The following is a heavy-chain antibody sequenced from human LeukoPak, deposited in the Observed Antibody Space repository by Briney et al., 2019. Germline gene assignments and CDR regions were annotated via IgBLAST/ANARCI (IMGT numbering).Heavy chain of an antibody. CDR2: IHYSGST. Sequence: SETLSLTCTVSGGSIRSYYWSWIRQPPGKGLEWIGYIHYSGSTNYNPSLKSRVTISVDTSKNQFSLKLSSVTAADTAVYYCARDRQNDYGDYVYFDYWGQGTLVTVSS. J-gene: IGHJ4*02. CDR1: GGSIRSYY. V-gene: IGHV4-59*01. CDR3: ARDRQNDYGDYVYFDY. D-gene: IGHD4-17*01.